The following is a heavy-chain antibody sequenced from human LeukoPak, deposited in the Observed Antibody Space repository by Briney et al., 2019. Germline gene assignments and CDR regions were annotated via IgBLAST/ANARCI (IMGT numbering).Heavy chain of an antibody. V-gene: IGHV4-34*01. D-gene: IGHD3-9*01. J-gene: IGHJ6*03. CDR3: ARGRKYYDILTGYYRPSHYFYMDV. CDR2: INRSGIT. CDR1: DESFNNYF. Sequence: PSETLSLTCTVYDESFNNYFWNWIRQSPGKGLEWIGEINRSGITSYNPSLKGRLTMSADMSKNQFSLNLTSVTAADTAVYLCARGRKYYDILTGYYRPSHYFYMDVWGNGTTVTVSS.